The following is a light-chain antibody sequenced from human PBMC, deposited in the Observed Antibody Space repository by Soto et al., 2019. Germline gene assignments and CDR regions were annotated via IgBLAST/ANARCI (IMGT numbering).Light chain of an antibody. J-gene: IGKJ2*01. Sequence: DIQMTQSPSTLSASVGDRVTITCRASQSISRWLAWYQQKPGTAPKLLIYAASTLESGVPSRFSGSRSVTECTLTVSSLQPDDFATYYCQQYNDSFPYTVCQVPKLEIK. CDR2: AAS. CDR3: QQYNDSFPYT. CDR1: QSISRW. V-gene: IGKV1-5*03.